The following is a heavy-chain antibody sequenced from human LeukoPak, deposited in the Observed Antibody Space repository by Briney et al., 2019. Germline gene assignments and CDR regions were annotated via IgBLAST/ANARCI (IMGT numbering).Heavy chain of an antibody. Sequence: PGGSLRLSCAASGFTFSSYSMNWVRQAPGKGLEWVSSISSSSDYIYYADSVKGRFTISRDNAKNSLYLQMNSLRAEDTAVYYCAPFPPRGELYRFWFGYWGQGTLVTVSS. J-gene: IGHJ4*02. CDR1: GFTFSSYS. CDR3: APFPPRGELYRFWFGY. D-gene: IGHD3-10*01. V-gene: IGHV3-21*01. CDR2: ISSSSDYI.